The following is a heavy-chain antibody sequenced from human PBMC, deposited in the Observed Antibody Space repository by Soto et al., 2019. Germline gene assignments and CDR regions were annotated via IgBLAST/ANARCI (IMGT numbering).Heavy chain of an antibody. J-gene: IGHJ4*02. CDR2: IYYSGST. Sequence: SETLSLTCTVSGGSISSYYWSWIRQPPGKGLEWIGYIYYSGSTNYNPSLKSRVTISVDTSKNQFSLKLSSVTAADTAAYYCARVSIAAAGTVDYWGQGTLVTVSS. CDR1: GGSISSYY. CDR3: ARVSIAAAGTVDY. V-gene: IGHV4-59*01. D-gene: IGHD6-13*01.